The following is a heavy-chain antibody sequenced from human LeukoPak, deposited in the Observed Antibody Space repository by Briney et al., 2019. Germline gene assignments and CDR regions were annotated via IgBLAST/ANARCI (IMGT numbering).Heavy chain of an antibody. CDR3: AKKGATTGDFDY. CDR2: ISGSGGDT. D-gene: IGHD1-26*01. Sequence: GGSLRLSCAASGFTLSSYSMNWVRQAPGKGPEWVSAISGSGGDTYYADSVKGRFTTSRDNSKNTLYLQMNSLRAEDTAVYYCAKKGATTGDFDYWGQGTLVTVSS. V-gene: IGHV3-23*01. CDR1: GFTLSSYS. J-gene: IGHJ4*02.